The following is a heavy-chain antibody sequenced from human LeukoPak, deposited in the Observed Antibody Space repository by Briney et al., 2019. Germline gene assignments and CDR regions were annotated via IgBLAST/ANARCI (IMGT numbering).Heavy chain of an antibody. D-gene: IGHD3-22*01. J-gene: IGHJ4*02. V-gene: IGHV3-7*01. CDR1: EFTFSSFW. CDR2: IKQDGSEK. CDR3: ARRQGSYFDTSGYYYG. Sequence: GGSLRLSSAGSEFTFSSFWMSWVHQAPGKGLEWLANIKQDGSEKYYVDSVKGRFTISRDNAKNSLYLQMNSLRAEDTAVYYCARRQGSYFDTSGYYYGWGQGTLVTVSS.